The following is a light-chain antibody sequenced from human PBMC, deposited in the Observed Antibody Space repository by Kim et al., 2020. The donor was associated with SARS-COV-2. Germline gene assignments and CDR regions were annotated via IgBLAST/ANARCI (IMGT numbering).Light chain of an antibody. CDR1: QGISSY. CDR3: QQYYSYPYT. CDR2: AAS. J-gene: IGKJ2*01. Sequence: SASTGDRVTITCRASQGISSYLAWYQQKPGKAPKLLIYAASTLQSGVPSRFSGSGSGTDFTLTISCQQSEDFATYYCQQYYSYPYTFGQGTKLEI. V-gene: IGKV1-8*01.